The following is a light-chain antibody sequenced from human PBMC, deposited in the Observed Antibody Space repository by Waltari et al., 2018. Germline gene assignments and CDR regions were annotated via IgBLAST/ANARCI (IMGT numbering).Light chain of an antibody. Sequence: QSVLTQPPSASGTPGQRVTISCSGRSSNLGNNYVYWYQQPPGTAPKLLIHRNNQRPSGVPDRFSGSKSGTSASLAISGLRSEDEADYYCAAWDDSLSGTGVFGGGTKLTVL. CDR1: SSNLGNNY. CDR3: AAWDDSLSGTGV. CDR2: RNN. V-gene: IGLV1-47*01. J-gene: IGLJ2*01.